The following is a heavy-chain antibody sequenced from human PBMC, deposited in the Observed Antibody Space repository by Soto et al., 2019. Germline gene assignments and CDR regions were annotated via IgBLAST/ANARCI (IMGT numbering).Heavy chain of an antibody. CDR1: GFTFSSYA. Sequence: PGGSLRLSCAASGFTFSSYAMHWVRQAPGKGLEWVAVISYDGSNKYYADSVKGRFTISRDNSKNTLYLQMNSLRAEDTAVYYCARVRVDTAMDGPVDYWGQGTLVTVSS. D-gene: IGHD5-18*01. J-gene: IGHJ4*02. V-gene: IGHV3-30-3*01. CDR3: ARVRVDTAMDGPVDY. CDR2: ISYDGSNK.